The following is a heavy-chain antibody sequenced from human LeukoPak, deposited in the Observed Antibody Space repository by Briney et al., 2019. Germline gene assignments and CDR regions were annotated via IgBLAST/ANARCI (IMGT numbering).Heavy chain of an antibody. V-gene: IGHV3-23*01. CDR1: GFTFSNYA. CDR2: FSGSGSST. D-gene: IGHD3-22*01. J-gene: IGHJ4*02. CDR3: ARGKRDSSGYYYPFDY. Sequence: GGSLRLSCAASGFTFSNYAMSWVRQAPGKGLEWVSGFSGSGSSTYYAASVKGRFSISRDNSKNTVYLQMNNLRAEDTAVYYCARGKRDSSGYYYPFDYWGQGTLVTVSS.